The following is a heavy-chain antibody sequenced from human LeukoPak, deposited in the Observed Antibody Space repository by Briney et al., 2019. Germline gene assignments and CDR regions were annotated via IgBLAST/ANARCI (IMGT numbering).Heavy chain of an antibody. CDR1: GGSINSGGFS. V-gene: IGHV4-30-2*01. CDR3: ARGRTTPPGDYIFDY. D-gene: IGHD4-17*01. J-gene: IGHJ4*02. Sequence: SETLSLTCAVSGGSINSGGFSWSWIRKPPGRDLEWMGYIYHSGITYYNPSLESRVTMSLDTSKNQFSLELTSVTAADTAVYYCARGRTTPPGDYIFDYWGQGALVTVSS. CDR2: IYHSGIT.